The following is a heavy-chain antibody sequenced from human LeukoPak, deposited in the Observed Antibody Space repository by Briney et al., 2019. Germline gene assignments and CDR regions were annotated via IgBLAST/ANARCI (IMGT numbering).Heavy chain of an antibody. V-gene: IGHV3-30*03. J-gene: IGHJ5*02. CDR2: ISNDGNNK. D-gene: IGHD5-12*01. CDR3: ARSDVDMAA. CDR1: GFTFSTYG. Sequence: PGGSLRLSCAACGFTFSTYGMHWVRQAPGKGLEWVAVISNDGNNKLYGDSVKGRFTISRDNSKNTLYLQMNSLRAEDTAVYYCARSDVDMAAWGQGTLVTVSS.